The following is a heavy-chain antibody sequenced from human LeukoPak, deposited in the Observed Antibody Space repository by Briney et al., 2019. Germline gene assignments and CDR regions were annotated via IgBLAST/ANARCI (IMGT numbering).Heavy chain of an antibody. CDR1: GYTFTNYA. Sequence: ASVKVSCTASGYTFTNYAVHWVRQAPGQRLEWMGWINAGNGNTKYSQKFQGRVTITRDTSASTAYMELSSLRSEDTAVYYCARVPMSRSSTVTTYPDYWGQGTLVTVSS. CDR2: INAGNGNT. V-gene: IGHV1-3*01. CDR3: ARVPMSRSSTVTTYPDY. D-gene: IGHD4-17*01. J-gene: IGHJ4*02.